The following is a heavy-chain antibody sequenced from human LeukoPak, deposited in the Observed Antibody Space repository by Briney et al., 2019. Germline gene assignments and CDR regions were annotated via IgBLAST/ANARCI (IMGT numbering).Heavy chain of an antibody. CDR1: GGTFSSYA. D-gene: IGHD3-3*01. CDR2: IIPIFGTA. J-gene: IGHJ5*02. CDR3: ARGGSSDFWSGHNWFDP. V-gene: IGHV1-69*13. Sequence: PSVKVSCKASGGTFSSYAIGWVQQAPGQGLEWIGGIIPIFGTANYAQKFQGRVTITADESTSTTYMELSSLRSEDTAVDYCARGGSSDFWSGHNWFDPWGQGTLVTVSS.